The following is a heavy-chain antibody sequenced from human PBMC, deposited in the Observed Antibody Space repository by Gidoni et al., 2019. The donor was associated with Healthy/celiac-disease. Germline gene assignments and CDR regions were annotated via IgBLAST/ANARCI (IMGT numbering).Heavy chain of an antibody. CDR1: GGSFSGYY. CDR3: ARRGSGGYSYYFDY. J-gene: IGHJ4*02. V-gene: IGHV4-34*01. CDR2: INHSGST. Sequence: QVQLQQWGAGLLKPSETLSLTCAVYGGSFSGYYWSWIRQPPGKGLEWIGEINHSGSTNYNPSLKSRVTISVDTSKNQFSLKLSSVTAADTAVYYCARRGSGGYSYYFDYWGQGTLVTVSS. D-gene: IGHD3-22*01.